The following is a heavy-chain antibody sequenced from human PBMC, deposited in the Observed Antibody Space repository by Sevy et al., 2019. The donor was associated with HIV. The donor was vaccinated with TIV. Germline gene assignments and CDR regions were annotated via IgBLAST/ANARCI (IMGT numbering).Heavy chain of an antibody. J-gene: IGHJ3*02. CDR3: AKADAGTIINDDAFDI. CDR1: GFTFSSYG. V-gene: IGHV3-30*02. Sequence: GGSLRLSCAASGFTFSSYGMHWVRQAPGKGLEWVAFIRYDGSNKYYADSVKGRFTISRDNSKNTLYLQMNSLRAEETAVYYCAKADAGTIINDDAFDIWGQGTMVTVSS. CDR2: IRYDGSNK. D-gene: IGHD1-26*01.